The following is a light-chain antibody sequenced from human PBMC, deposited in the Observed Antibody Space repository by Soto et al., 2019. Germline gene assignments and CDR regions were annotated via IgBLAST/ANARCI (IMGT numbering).Light chain of an antibody. J-gene: IGKJ4*01. V-gene: IGKV3-20*01. CDR2: STS. Sequence: EIVLTQSPGTLSLSPGERATLSCRATQRVSSTYLAWYQQKPGQAPRLLIYSTSTRATGIPDRFSGSGSGTDFSLTISRLEPEDFAVYSCQQYDKSPLTFGGGTKVEIK. CDR3: QQYDKSPLT. CDR1: QRVSSTY.